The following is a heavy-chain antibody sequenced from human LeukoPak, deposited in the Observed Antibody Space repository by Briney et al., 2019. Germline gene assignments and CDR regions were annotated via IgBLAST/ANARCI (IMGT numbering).Heavy chain of an antibody. V-gene: IGHV3-21*01. CDR3: ARKPSSGWYAGSVAGGDY. Sequence: GGSLRLSCAASGFTFSSYSMNWVRQAPGKGLEWVSSISSSSSYIYYAYSLRGRFTISRDNAKNSFYLQMHSVRAEDTAVYYCARKPSSGWYAGSVAGGDYWGQGTLVTVSS. CDR2: ISSSSSYI. D-gene: IGHD6-19*01. J-gene: IGHJ4*02. CDR1: GFTFSSYS.